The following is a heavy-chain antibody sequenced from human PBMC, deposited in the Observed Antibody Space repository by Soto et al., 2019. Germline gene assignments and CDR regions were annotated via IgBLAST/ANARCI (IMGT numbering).Heavy chain of an antibody. CDR3: ASGWGRSDAFDI. J-gene: IGHJ3*02. CDR2: ISYDGSNK. Sequence: QVQLVESGGGVVQPGRSLRLSCAASGFTFSSYGMHWVRQAPGKGLEWVAVISYDGSNKYYADSVKGRFTISRDNSKNTLYLQMNSLRAEATAVYYCASGWGRSDAFDIWGQGTMVTVSS. V-gene: IGHV3-30*03. CDR1: GFTFSSYG. D-gene: IGHD6-19*01.